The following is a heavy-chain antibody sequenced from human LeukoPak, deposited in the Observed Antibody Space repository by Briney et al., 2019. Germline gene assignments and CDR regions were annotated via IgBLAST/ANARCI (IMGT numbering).Heavy chain of an antibody. J-gene: IGHJ4*02. V-gene: IGHV1-69*13. CDR2: IIPIFGTA. Sequence: SVKVSCKASGYTFTGYYMHWVRQAPGQGLEWMGGIIPIFGTANYAQKFQGRVTITADESTSTAYMELSSLRSEDTAVYYCAREVVATGTYYFDYWGQGTLVTVSS. CDR3: AREVVATGTYYFDY. CDR1: GYTFTGYY. D-gene: IGHD1-1*01.